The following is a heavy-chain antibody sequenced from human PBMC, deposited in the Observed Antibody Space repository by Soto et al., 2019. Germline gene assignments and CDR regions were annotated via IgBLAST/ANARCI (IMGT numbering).Heavy chain of an antibody. J-gene: IGHJ5*02. Sequence: EVQLVESGGGLVQPGKSLRLSCAASGFTFLDFAMHWVRQGPGKGLEWVSGVTWDSGSTHYADSVKGRFTISRDNAKNSLYLQMTNLRADDTAFYYCAKARGFAWFPSWFDPWGQGTLVTVSS. CDR3: AKARGFAWFPSWFDP. V-gene: IGHV3-9*01. CDR2: VTWDSGST. CDR1: GFTFLDFA. D-gene: IGHD3-9*01.